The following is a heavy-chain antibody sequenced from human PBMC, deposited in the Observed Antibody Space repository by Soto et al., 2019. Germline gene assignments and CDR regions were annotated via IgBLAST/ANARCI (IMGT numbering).Heavy chain of an antibody. Sequence: SETLSLTCTVSGGSISSGGYYWSWIRQHPGKGLEWIGYIYYSGSTYYNPSLKSRVTISVDTSKNQFSLKLSSVTAADTAVYYCAREGVGAIYGMDVWGQGTTVTVSS. D-gene: IGHD3-10*01. V-gene: IGHV4-31*03. J-gene: IGHJ6*02. CDR1: GGSISSGGYY. CDR3: AREGVGAIYGMDV. CDR2: IYYSGST.